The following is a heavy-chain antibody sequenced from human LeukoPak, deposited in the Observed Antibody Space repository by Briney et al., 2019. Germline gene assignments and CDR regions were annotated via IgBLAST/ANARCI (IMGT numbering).Heavy chain of an antibody. CDR2: IYYSGNT. V-gene: IGHV4-59*01. J-gene: IGHJ4*02. CDR3: TRGAVGFDY. Sequence: SETLSLTCTVSGGSISGDHWNWIRQPPGKGLEWIGNIYYSGNTNYNPSLKSRVTISVDASKNQFSLKVSSVTAADTAVYYCTRGAVGFDYWGQGTLVTVSS. CDR1: GGSISGDH. D-gene: IGHD4-23*01.